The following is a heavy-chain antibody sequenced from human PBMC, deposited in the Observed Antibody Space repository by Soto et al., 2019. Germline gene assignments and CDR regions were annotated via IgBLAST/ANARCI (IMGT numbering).Heavy chain of an antibody. CDR1: GYPFTDLY. J-gene: IGHJ4*02. CDR2: IDPRSGAS. D-gene: IGHD3-10*01. Sequence: ASVKVSCKPSGYPFTDLYIHGVRQAPGLGLEWMGWIDPRSGASRKTQRFQGRFTMTRDTSTNTVYMELSSLRSDDTAVYFCATDNYGILDYWGQGTVVTVS. CDR3: ATDNYGILDY. V-gene: IGHV1-2*02.